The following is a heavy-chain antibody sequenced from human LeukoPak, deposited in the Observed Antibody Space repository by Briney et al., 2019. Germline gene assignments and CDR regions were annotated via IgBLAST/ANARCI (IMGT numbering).Heavy chain of an antibody. CDR2: ISSSSSYI. CDR3: ARDISYDSSAKTDY. V-gene: IGHV3-21*01. D-gene: IGHD3-22*01. Sequence: PGGTLRLSCAASRFTFSTYSMNWVRQAPGKGLEWVSSISSSSSYIYYADSVKGRFTISRDNAKNSLYLQMNSLRAEDTAVYYCARDISYDSSAKTDYWGQGTLVTVSS. J-gene: IGHJ4*02. CDR1: RFTFSTYS.